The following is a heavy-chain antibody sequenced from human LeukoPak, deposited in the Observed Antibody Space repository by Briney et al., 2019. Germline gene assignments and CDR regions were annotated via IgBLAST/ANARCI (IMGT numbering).Heavy chain of an antibody. Sequence: SETLSLTCTVSGGSISSYYWSWIRQPPGKGLEWIGYIYYSGSTNYNPSLKSRVTISVDTSKNQFSLQLDSVTPEDAAVYYCARGGGSYANWFDPWGQGTLVTVSS. CDR2: IYYSGST. D-gene: IGHD1-26*01. V-gene: IGHV4-59*12. CDR3: ARGGGSYANWFDP. CDR1: GGSISSYY. J-gene: IGHJ5*02.